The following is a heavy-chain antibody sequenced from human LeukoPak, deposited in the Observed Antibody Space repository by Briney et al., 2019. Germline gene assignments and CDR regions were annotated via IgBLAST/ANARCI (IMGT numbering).Heavy chain of an antibody. J-gene: IGHJ4*02. D-gene: IGHD3-10*01. CDR3: AREVSGPLLDH. Sequence: SETLSLTCTVSGGSISRNYWTWIRQPAGKGLEWIGRIYTSGSTNNNLSLKSRVTMSVDTSKNQFSLSLSSVTAADTAIYYCAREVSGPLLDHWGQGTLVTVSS. V-gene: IGHV4-4*07. CDR2: IYTSGST. CDR1: GGSISRNY.